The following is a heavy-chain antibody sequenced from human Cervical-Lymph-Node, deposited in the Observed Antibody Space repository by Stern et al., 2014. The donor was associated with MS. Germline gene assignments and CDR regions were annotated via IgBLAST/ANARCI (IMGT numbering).Heavy chain of an antibody. Sequence: VQLVESGAEVKKPGESVKISCKGSGYTFAFYWIAWVRQMPGKRLEWMGIIYPGDSKTTYSPSFEGQVTFSADDSISTAYLHWNSLKASDTAIYYCARLVNFNYFDPWGQGTLVTVSS. CDR2: IYPGDSKT. J-gene: IGHJ5*02. CDR3: ARLVNFNYFDP. D-gene: IGHD3-22*01. CDR1: GYTFAFYW. V-gene: IGHV5-51*01.